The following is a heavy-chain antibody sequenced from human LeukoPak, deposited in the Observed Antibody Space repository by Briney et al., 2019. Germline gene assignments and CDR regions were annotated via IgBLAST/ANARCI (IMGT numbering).Heavy chain of an antibody. J-gene: IGHJ6*02. Sequence: PGGSLRLSCAASGFTFSTYFMHWVRQAPGKGLEWVSSISGGGASTYYADSVKGRFTISRDNSNNTLYLQMSSLRGDDTAVYYCAKLGGPTPLYHGVDVWGQGTTVTVSS. D-gene: IGHD2-15*01. CDR1: GFTFSTYF. V-gene: IGHV3-23*01. CDR2: ISGGGAST. CDR3: AKLGGPTPLYHGVDV.